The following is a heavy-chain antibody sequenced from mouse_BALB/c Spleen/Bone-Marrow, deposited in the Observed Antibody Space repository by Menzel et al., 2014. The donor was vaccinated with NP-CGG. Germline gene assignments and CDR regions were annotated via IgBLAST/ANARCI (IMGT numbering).Heavy chain of an antibody. CDR3: ARSRLPHYYVMDY. CDR2: INPYNGGT. D-gene: IGHD5-1*01. CDR1: YYSFTGYT. Sequence: EVQLHQSGPELVKPGASMKISCKASYYSFTGYTMNWVKQSHGKNLEWIGLINPYNGGTTYNQKFKGKATLTVDKSSSTAYMELPSLTSEDSAVYYCARSRLPHYYVMDYWGQGTSVTVSS. J-gene: IGHJ4*01. V-gene: IGHV1-18*01.